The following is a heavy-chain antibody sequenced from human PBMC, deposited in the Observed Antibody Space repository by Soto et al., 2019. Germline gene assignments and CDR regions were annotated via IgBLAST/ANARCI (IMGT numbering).Heavy chain of an antibody. CDR2: LWYDGTKR. J-gene: IGHJ5*02. Sequence: QVQLVESGGGVVQSGRSLTLSCAASGFSLRTSGMHWLRRAPGKGLEWVGSLWYDGTKRFYANSVKGRSTISKDNSNNILFLQMSGLRAEDTAVYYCARDVVTAVAGSVNVFDPWGQGTLVTVSS. V-gene: IGHV3-33*01. CDR3: ARDVVTAVAGSVNVFDP. D-gene: IGHD6-19*01. CDR1: GFSLRTSG.